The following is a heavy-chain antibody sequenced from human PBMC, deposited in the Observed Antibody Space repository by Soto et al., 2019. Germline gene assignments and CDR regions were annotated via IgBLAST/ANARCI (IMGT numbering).Heavy chain of an antibody. Sequence: SETLSLTCTVSGGSISSSSYYWGWIRQPPGKGLEWIGSIYYSGSTYYNPSLKSRVAVSVDTSKNQFSLKLSSVTAADTAVYYCARDRPEQAVAGKGGFDYWGQGTLVTVSS. CDR1: GGSISSSSYY. CDR3: ARDRPEQAVAGKGGFDY. CDR2: IYYSGST. D-gene: IGHD6-19*01. V-gene: IGHV4-39*02. J-gene: IGHJ4*02.